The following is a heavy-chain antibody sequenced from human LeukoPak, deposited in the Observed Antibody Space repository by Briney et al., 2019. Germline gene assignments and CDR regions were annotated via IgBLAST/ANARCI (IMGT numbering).Heavy chain of an antibody. CDR1: GGSISSSSYY. CDR2: IYYSGST. CDR3: ARLGLLWFGELAPPYYYYYGMDV. Sequence: SETLSLTCTVSGGSISSSSYYWGWIRRPPGKGLEWIGSIYYSGSTYYNPSLKSRVTISVDTSKNQFSLKLSSVTAADTAVYYCARLGLLWFGELAPPYYYYYGMDVWGQGTTVTVSS. V-gene: IGHV4-39*01. J-gene: IGHJ6*02. D-gene: IGHD3-10*01.